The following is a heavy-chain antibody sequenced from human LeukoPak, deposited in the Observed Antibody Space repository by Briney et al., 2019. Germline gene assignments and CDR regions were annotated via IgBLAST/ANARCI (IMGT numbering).Heavy chain of an antibody. J-gene: IGHJ4*02. Sequence: PGGSLRLSCAASGFTVRDGYMIWVRQAPGKRLEWLAFIYVSGTTFYAASVKGRFAISRDNAKNTVYLQMNNLRAEDTALYYCGRHAYGGSPPLSWGQGALVTVSS. D-gene: IGHD3-10*01. CDR1: GFTVRDGY. CDR3: GRHAYGGSPPLS. V-gene: IGHV3-53*01. CDR2: IYVSGTT.